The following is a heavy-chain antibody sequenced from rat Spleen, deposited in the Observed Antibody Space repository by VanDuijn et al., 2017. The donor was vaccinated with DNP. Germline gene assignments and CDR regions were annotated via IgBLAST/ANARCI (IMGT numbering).Heavy chain of an antibody. V-gene: IGHV5-31*01. CDR1: GLTFNNYW. CDR2: ITNTGGST. Sequence: PGRSLKISCIASGLTFNNYWMTWIRQAPGKGLEWVASITNTGGSTYYPDSVKGRFTISRDNAKSTLYLQMDSLRSEDTATYYCARHVPGYNVMDAWGQGTSVTVSS. J-gene: IGHJ4*01. D-gene: IGHD1-4*01. CDR3: ARHVPGYNVMDA.